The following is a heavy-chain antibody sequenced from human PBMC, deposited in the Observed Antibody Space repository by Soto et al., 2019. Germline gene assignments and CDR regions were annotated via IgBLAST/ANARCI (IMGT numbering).Heavy chain of an antibody. CDR2: TYYRSKWYN. V-gene: IGHV6-1*01. CDR1: GDSVSSNSAA. Sequence: PSQTLSLTCAISGDSVSSNSAALNWIRQSPSRGLEWLGRTYYRSKWYNDYAVSVKSRITINPDTSKNQFSLQLNSVTPEDTAVYYCARERAFYGSGSYRNYYYYGMDVWGQGTTVTVSS. CDR3: ARERAFYGSGSYRNYYYYGMDV. D-gene: IGHD3-10*01. J-gene: IGHJ6*02.